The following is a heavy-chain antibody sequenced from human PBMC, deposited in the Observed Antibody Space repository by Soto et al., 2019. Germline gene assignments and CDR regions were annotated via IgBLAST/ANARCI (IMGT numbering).Heavy chain of an antibody. CDR1: GFTFSAYS. J-gene: IGHJ4*02. CDR2: IISSSSTI. Sequence: EVQLVESGGGLVQPGGSLRLSCAASGFTFSAYSMNWVRQAPGKGLEWVSYIISSSSTIYYADSVKGRFTISRDNAKNSVYLQMNSLRDEDMAVYYCARDRPAVYCGQGTLVTVSS. V-gene: IGHV3-48*02. CDR3: ARDRPAVY.